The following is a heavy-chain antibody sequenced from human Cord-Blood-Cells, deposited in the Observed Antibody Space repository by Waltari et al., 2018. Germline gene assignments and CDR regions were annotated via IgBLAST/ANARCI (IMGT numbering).Heavy chain of an antibody. CDR3: ARCDSSGYKEAFDI. Sequence: QVQLQQWGAGLLKPSETLSLTCAVYGGPVSGYYWSWIRQPPGKGLEWIGEINHSGSTNYNPSLKSRVTISVDTSKNQFSLKLSSVTAADTAVYYCARCDSSGYKEAFDIWGQGTMVTVSS. CDR1: GGPVSGYY. D-gene: IGHD3-22*01. V-gene: IGHV4-34*01. CDR2: INHSGST. J-gene: IGHJ3*02.